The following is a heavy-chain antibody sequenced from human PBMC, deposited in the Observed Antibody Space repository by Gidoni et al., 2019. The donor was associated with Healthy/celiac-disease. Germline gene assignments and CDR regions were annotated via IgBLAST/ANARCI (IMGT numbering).Heavy chain of an antibody. CDR3: AGMVREREYYFDY. Sequence: STYYNPSLKSRVTISVDTSKNQFSLKLSSVTAADTAVYYCAGMVREREYYFDYWGQGTLVTVSS. CDR2: ST. D-gene: IGHD3-10*01. J-gene: IGHJ4*02. V-gene: IGHV4-39*01.